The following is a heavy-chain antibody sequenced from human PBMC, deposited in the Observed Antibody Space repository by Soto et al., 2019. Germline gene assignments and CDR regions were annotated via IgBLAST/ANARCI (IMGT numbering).Heavy chain of an antibody. V-gene: IGHV1-69*13. Sequence: SVKVSCRASGGTFSSYASSWVRQAPGQGREWMGGIIPIFGTANYAQKFQGRVTITADESTSTAYMELSSLRSEDTAVYYCARARRGDTVFGSWGQGTLFRVSS. CDR3: ARARRGDTVFGS. D-gene: IGHD3-3*01. CDR1: GGTFSSYA. CDR2: IIPIFGTA. J-gene: IGHJ1*01.